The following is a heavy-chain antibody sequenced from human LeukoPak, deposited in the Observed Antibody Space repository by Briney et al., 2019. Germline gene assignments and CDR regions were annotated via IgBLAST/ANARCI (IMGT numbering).Heavy chain of an antibody. Sequence: SQTLSLTCTVSGGSISSGSYYWSWIRQPAGKGLEWIGYIYYSGSTNYNPSLKSRVTISVDTSKNQFSLKLSSVTAADTAVYYCARAGVRKYYFDYWGQGTLVTVSS. D-gene: IGHD1-1*01. CDR3: ARAGVRKYYFDY. CDR2: IYYSGST. J-gene: IGHJ4*02. CDR1: GGSISSGSYY. V-gene: IGHV4-61*10.